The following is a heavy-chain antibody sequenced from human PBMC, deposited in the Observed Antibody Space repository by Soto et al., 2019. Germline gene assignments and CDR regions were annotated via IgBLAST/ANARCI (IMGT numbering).Heavy chain of an antibody. Sequence: SVKVSCKASGFTFTSSDVKWVRQARGQRLEWIGWIVVGSGNTNYAQKFQERVTITRDMSTSTAYMELSSLRSEDTAVYYCAADLYYDFWSGPWGFGPWGQGTLVTVSS. CDR3: AADLYYDFWSGPWGFGP. D-gene: IGHD3-3*01. CDR2: IVVGSGNT. V-gene: IGHV1-58*01. CDR1: GFTFTSSD. J-gene: IGHJ5*02.